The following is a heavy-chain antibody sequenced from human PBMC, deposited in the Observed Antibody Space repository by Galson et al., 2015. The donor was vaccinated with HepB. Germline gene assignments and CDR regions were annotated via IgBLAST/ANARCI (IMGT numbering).Heavy chain of an antibody. CDR1: GGSFSGYY. J-gene: IGHJ4*02. D-gene: IGHD6-13*01. CDR3: AGELAAAGTGFDY. Sequence: ETLSLTCAVYGGSFSGYYWSWIRQPPGKGLEWIGEINHSGSTNYNPSLKSRVTISVDTSKNQFSLKLSSVTAADTAVYYCAGELAAAGTGFDYWGQGTLVTVSS. CDR2: INHSGST. V-gene: IGHV4-34*01.